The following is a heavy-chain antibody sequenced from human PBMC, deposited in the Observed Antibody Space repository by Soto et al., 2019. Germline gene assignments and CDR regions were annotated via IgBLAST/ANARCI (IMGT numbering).Heavy chain of an antibody. V-gene: IGHV4-39*07. D-gene: IGHD6-13*01. CDR2: FYYSEST. CDR1: GGSISSGPYS. Sequence: SETLSLTCTVSGGSISSGPYSWGWIRQPPGEGLEWIGTFYYSESTYYNPSLESRVTISVDTSKNQFSLKLSSVTAADTAVYYCARVFSDSSSFFDPWGQGTLVTVSS. J-gene: IGHJ5*02. CDR3: ARVFSDSSSFFDP.